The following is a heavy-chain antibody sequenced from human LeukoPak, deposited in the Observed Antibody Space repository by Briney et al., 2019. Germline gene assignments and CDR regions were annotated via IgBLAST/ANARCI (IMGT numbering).Heavy chain of an antibody. V-gene: IGHV1-69*01. J-gene: IGHJ4*02. Sequence: PGESLKISCKGSGYSFTTYWIGWVRPAPGQGLEWMGGIIPIFGTANYAQKFQGRVTITADESTSTAYMELSSLRSEDTAVYYCASRHDYGGNLSDYWGQGTLVTVSS. CDR2: IIPIFGTA. CDR1: GYSFTTYW. D-gene: IGHD4-23*01. CDR3: ASRHDYGGNLSDY.